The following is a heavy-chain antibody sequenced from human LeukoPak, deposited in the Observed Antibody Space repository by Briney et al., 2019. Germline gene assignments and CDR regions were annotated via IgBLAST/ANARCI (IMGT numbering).Heavy chain of an antibody. Sequence: SETLSLTCAVYGGSFSGYYWSWIRQPPGKGLEWIGEINHSGSTNYNPSLKSRVTISVDTSKNQFSLKLSSVTAADTAVYYCARHLYYYYGMDVWGQGTTVTVSS. V-gene: IGHV4-34*01. J-gene: IGHJ6*02. CDR3: ARHLYYYYGMDV. CDR1: GGSFSGYY. CDR2: INHSGST.